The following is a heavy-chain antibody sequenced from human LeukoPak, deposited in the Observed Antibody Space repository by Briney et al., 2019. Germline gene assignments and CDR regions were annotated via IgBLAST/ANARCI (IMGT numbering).Heavy chain of an antibody. D-gene: IGHD6-6*01. CDR1: GFTFSSYS. CDR3: ARVYQEQLVYYYYMDV. V-gene: IGHV3-21*01. J-gene: IGHJ6*03. CDR2: ISSSSSYI. Sequence: GGSLRLSCAASGFTFSSYSMNWVRQAPGKGLEWVSSISSSSSYIYYADSVKGRFTISRDNAKNSLYLQMNSLRAEDTAVYYCARVYQEQLVYYYYMDVWGKGTTVTVSS.